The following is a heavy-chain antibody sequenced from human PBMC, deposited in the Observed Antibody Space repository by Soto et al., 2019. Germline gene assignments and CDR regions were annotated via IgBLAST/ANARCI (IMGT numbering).Heavy chain of an antibody. D-gene: IGHD3-10*01. CDR2: TYYRSKWYN. CDR1: GGSVSINSAA. J-gene: IGHJ6*02. Sequence: PSQTLSLTFSISGGSVSINSAAWNWIRHSPSRGLEWLGRTYYRSKWYNDYAVSVKSRITINPDTSKNQFSLQLNSVTPEDTAVYYCAREGVNYYYYGMDVWGQGTTVTVSS. V-gene: IGHV6-1*01. CDR3: AREGVNYYYYGMDV.